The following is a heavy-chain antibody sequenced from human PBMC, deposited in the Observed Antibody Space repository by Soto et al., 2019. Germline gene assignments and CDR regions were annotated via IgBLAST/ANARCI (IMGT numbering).Heavy chain of an antibody. J-gene: IGHJ4*02. V-gene: IGHV3-30-3*01. Sequence: QEQVMESGGGVVQPGGSMRLSHVSSGFTFNSHSMHWFRQAPGKRLEWVAVISSDGGIELYADSVRGRFTISRDNSKNTLYLQMNRLRSEDTAVYYCAREVVTTKWDFDNWGQGVLVTVSS. CDR1: GFTFNSHS. CDR2: ISSDGGIE. CDR3: AREVVTTKWDFDN. D-gene: IGHD1-1*01.